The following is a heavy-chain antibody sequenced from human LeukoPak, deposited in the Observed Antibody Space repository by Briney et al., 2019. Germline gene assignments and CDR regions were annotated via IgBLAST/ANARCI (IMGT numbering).Heavy chain of an antibody. V-gene: IGHV3-53*01. CDR3: ARGGPRGSWPRFDP. J-gene: IGHJ5*02. CDR2: IYGDGST. Sequence: GGSLRLSCAVSGFTVSTNYMTWVRQAPGKGLEWVSVIYGDGSTYYADSVKGRFTISRDNSKNTLYLQMNSLGAEAAAVYYCARGGPRGSWPRFDPWGQGTLVTVSS. CDR1: GFTVSTNY. D-gene: IGHD6-13*01.